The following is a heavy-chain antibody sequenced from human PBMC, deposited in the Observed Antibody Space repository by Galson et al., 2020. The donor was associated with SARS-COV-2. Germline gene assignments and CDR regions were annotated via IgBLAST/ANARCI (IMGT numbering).Heavy chain of an antibody. CDR3: AKASTVAGRLDV. Sequence: TGGSLRLSCAASGFTFDDYAMHWVRQAPGKGLEWVSLISGDGSGTYYEDSVKGRFTISRDNSKNSLYLQMNSLRTEDTALYYCAKASTVAGRLDVWGQGTTVTVSS. V-gene: IGHV3-43*02. J-gene: IGHJ6*02. D-gene: IGHD6-19*01. CDR1: GFTFDDYA. CDR2: ISGDGSGT.